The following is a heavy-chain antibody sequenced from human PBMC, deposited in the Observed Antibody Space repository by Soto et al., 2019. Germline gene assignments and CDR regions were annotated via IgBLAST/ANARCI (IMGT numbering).Heavy chain of an antibody. CDR2: VLQSGST. J-gene: IGHJ4*01. V-gene: IGHV4-39*01. CDR1: DGNVASNTFY. Sequence: TQPLTSSVLDGNVASNTFYRGCIHQTPGRGLEWIGSVLQSGSTYYNPSLKSRLSISVDTSKNQFSLSLNSVTAADTVVYYCDGVTAIRPILDFRGHGLLVTVS. CDR3: DGVTAIRPILDF. D-gene: IGHD2-21*02.